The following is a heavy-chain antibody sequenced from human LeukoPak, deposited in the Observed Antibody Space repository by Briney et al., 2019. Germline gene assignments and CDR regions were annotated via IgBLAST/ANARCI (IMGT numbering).Heavy chain of an antibody. V-gene: IGHV4-61*02. CDR1: GGFISSGSYY. J-gene: IGHJ4*02. D-gene: IGHD3-22*01. CDR3: ARDMGYYYYDID. CDR2: IYTSGST. Sequence: PSETLSLTCTVAGGFISSGSYYWRWIRQPAGKGLEWIGRIYTSGSTNYNPSLKSRVTISVDTSKNQFSLKLSSVTAADTAVYYCARDMGYYYYDIDWGQGTLVTVSS.